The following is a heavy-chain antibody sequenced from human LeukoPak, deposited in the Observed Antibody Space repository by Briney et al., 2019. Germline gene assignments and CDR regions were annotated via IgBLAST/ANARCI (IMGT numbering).Heavy chain of an antibody. V-gene: IGHV1-2*02. J-gene: IGHJ4*02. D-gene: IGHD5-24*01. Sequence: GASVKLSCKASGYAFTGYYMHWVRHAPGQGLEWMGWINPNSGGTNYAQKFQGRVTMTRDTSISTTYMELSRLRSDDTAVYYCARDHGPEMATIPGYWGQGTLVTVSS. CDR2: INPNSGGT. CDR1: GYAFTGYY. CDR3: ARDHGPEMATIPGY.